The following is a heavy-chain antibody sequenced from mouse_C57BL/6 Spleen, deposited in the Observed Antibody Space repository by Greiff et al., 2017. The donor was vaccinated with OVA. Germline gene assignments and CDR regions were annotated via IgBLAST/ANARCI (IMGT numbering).Heavy chain of an antibody. Sequence: VQLKESGPELVKPGASVKISCKASGYSFTGYYMNWVKQSPEKSLEWIGEINPSTGGTTYNQKFKAKATLTVDKSSSTAYMQLKSLTSEDSAVYYCARSDYGKGYWGQGTTLTVSS. D-gene: IGHD2-1*01. J-gene: IGHJ2*01. CDR2: INPSTGGT. V-gene: IGHV1-42*01. CDR3: ARSDYGKGY. CDR1: GYSFTGYY.